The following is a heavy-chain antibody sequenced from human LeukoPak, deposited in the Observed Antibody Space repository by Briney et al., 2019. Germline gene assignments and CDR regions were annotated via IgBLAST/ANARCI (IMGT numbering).Heavy chain of an antibody. CDR1: GFTFSSYG. V-gene: IGHV3-23*01. Sequence: QSGGTLRLSCAASGFTFSSYGMSWVRQAPGKGLEWVSAIRGSGDSTYYADSVKGRFTISRDNSKNTLYLQMNSLRAEDTAVYYCAKADYASGSYGAFDYWGQGTLVTVSS. CDR2: IRGSGDST. J-gene: IGHJ4*02. CDR3: AKADYASGSYGAFDY. D-gene: IGHD3-10*01.